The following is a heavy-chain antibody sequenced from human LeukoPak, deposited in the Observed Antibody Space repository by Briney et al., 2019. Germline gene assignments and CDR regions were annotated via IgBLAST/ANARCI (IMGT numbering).Heavy chain of an antibody. Sequence: GASVKVSCKASGYTFTSNAVSWVRQAPGQGLEWMGWVSGYNGNTNYAQKLQGRVTMTTDTSTSTAYMELRSLRSDDTAVYYCARDQTVTTSYYYYYMDVWGKGTTVTVSS. V-gene: IGHV1-18*01. J-gene: IGHJ6*03. CDR3: ARDQTVTTSYYYYYMDV. D-gene: IGHD4-17*01. CDR2: VSGYNGNT. CDR1: GYTFTSNA.